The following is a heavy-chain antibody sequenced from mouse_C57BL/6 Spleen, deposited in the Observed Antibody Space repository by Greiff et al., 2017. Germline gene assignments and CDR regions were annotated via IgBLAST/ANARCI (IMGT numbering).Heavy chain of an antibody. V-gene: IGHV1-74*01. CDR1: GYTFTSYW. CDR3: AIAYGSSSLYWYFDV. Sequence: QVQLQQPGAELVKPGASVKVSCKASGYTFTSYWMHWVKQRPGQGLEWIGRIHPSDSDTNYNQKFKGKATLTVDKSSSTAYMQLSRLTSEDSAVYYCAIAYGSSSLYWYFDVWGTGTTVTVSS. D-gene: IGHD1-1*01. CDR2: IHPSDSDT. J-gene: IGHJ1*03.